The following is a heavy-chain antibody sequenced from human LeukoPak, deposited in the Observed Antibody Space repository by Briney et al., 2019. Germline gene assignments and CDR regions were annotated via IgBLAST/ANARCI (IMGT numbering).Heavy chain of an antibody. CDR3: AREVGIGTEGYFDS. D-gene: IGHD1-1*01. Sequence: ASVKVSCKASGYTFTSYSVTWVRQAPGQGLEWIGWISANTGNTNYVQDFQGRVTMTVDTSTRTVYLELMSLRFDDTAVYYCAREVGIGTEGYFDSWGQGTLVTVSS. CDR1: GYTFTSYS. CDR2: ISANTGNT. V-gene: IGHV1-18*04. J-gene: IGHJ4*02.